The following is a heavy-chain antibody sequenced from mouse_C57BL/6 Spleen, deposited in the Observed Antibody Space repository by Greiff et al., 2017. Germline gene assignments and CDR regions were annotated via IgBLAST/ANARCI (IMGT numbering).Heavy chain of an antibody. V-gene: IGHV1-69*01. CDR2: IDPSDSYT. J-gene: IGHJ2*01. CDR3: ARSLYEGHFDY. Sequence: QVQLQQPGAELVMPGASVKLSCKASGYTFTSYWMHWVKQRPGQGLEWIGEIDPSDSYTNYNQKFKGKSTLTVDKSSSTAYMQLSSLTSEDSAVYYCARSLYEGHFDYWGQGTTLTVSS. CDR1: GYTFTSYW. D-gene: IGHD2-3*01.